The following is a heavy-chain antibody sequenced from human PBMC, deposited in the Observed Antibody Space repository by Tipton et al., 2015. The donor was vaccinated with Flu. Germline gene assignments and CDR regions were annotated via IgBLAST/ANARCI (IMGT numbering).Heavy chain of an antibody. CDR2: IYYSGIT. Sequence: TLSLTCTVSGGSISSSSYYWGWVRQPPGKGLEWIGNIYYSGITYYNPSLKSRITISVDRSKNQFSLKLTSVTASDTAVYFCARRDYSNYVSEPKNCFDSWGQGTLVTVSS. V-gene: IGHV4-39*07. J-gene: IGHJ5*01. D-gene: IGHD4-11*01. CDR3: ARRDYSNYVSEPKNCFDS. CDR1: GGSISSSSYY.